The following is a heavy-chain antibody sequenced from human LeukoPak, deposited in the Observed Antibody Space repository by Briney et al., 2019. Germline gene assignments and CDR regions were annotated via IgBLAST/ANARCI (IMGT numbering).Heavy chain of an antibody. V-gene: IGHV3-33*06. CDR1: GFILNIFG. Sequence: GGSLRLSCVASGFILNIFGMHWVRQAPGKGLEWMAVIWVDGSKTNYADSVKGRFTISRDNSKNTLYLQMTSLRDQDAAVYYCTKGSSGWSADYFDSWGQGSLVTVSS. CDR2: IWVDGSKT. D-gene: IGHD6-19*01. J-gene: IGHJ4*02. CDR3: TKGSSGWSADYFDS.